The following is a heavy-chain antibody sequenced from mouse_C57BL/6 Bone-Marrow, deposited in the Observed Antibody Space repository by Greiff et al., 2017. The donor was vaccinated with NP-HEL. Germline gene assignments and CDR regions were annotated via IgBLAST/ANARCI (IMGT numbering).Heavy chain of an antibody. J-gene: IGHJ2*01. CDR1: GYTFTSYW. CDR3: ATVYFDY. Sequence: QVQLKESGAELAKPGASVKLSCKASGYTFTSYWMHWVKQRPGQGLEWIGYINPSSGYTKYNQKFKDKATLTADKSSSTAYLHLSSLTYEDSAVYYCATVYFDYWGQGTTLTVSS. V-gene: IGHV1-7*01. CDR2: INPSSGYT.